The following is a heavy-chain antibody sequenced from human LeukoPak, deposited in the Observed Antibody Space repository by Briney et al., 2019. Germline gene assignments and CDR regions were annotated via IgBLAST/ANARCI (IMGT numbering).Heavy chain of an antibody. D-gene: IGHD6-13*01. CDR1: GGTFSSYA. CDR2: ISAYNGNT. Sequence: ASVKVSCKASGGTFSSYAISWVRQAPGQGLEWMGWISAYNGNTNYAQKLQGRVTMTTDTSTSTAYVELRSLRSDDTAVYYCARRSGVSSWYDLDYWGQGTLVTVSS. V-gene: IGHV1-18*01. J-gene: IGHJ4*02. CDR3: ARRSGVSSWYDLDY.